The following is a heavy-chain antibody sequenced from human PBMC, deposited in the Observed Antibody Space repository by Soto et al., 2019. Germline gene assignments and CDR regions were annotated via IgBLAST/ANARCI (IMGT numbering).Heavy chain of an antibody. V-gene: IGHV4-59*01. CDR1: GGSISSYY. Sequence: SETLSLTCTDSGGSISSYYWSWIRQPPGKGLEWIVYIYYSGSTHYNPSLKSRVTISVDTSKNQFSLKLSSVTAADTAVYYCARVGDIVGTTYFDYWGQGILVTVS. J-gene: IGHJ4*02. CDR2: IYYSGST. D-gene: IGHD1-26*01. CDR3: ARVGDIVGTTYFDY.